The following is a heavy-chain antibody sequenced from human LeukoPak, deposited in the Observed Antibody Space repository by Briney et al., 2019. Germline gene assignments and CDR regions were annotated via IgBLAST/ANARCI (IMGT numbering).Heavy chain of an antibody. D-gene: IGHD5-24*01. CDR3: ARGDGYNLGPDAFDI. CDR2: ISSSSSTI. V-gene: IGHV3-48*01. J-gene: IGHJ3*02. Sequence: GGSLRLSCAASGFTFSSYSMIWVRQAPGKGLEWVSYISSSSSTIYYADSVKGRFTISRDNAKNSLYLQMNSLRAEDTAVYYCARGDGYNLGPDAFDIWSQGTMVTVSS. CDR1: GFTFSSYS.